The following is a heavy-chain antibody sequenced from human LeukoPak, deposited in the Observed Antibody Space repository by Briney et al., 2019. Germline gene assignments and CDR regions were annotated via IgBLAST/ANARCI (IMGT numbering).Heavy chain of an antibody. CDR2: MNPNSGNT. D-gene: IGHD3-10*01. CDR3: ARDSLLWFGELLVARWFDP. CDR1: GYTFTSYD. Sequence: ASVTVSCKASGYTFTSYDINWGRQAPGQGLEWMGWMNPNSGNTGYAQTFQGRVTMTRNTSISTAYMELSSLRSEDTAVYYCARDSLLWFGELLVARWFDPWGQGTLVTVSS. J-gene: IGHJ5*02. V-gene: IGHV1-8*01.